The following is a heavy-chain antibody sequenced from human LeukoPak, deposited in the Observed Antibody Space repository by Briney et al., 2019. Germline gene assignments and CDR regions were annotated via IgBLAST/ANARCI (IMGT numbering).Heavy chain of an antibody. D-gene: IGHD5/OR15-5a*01. CDR2: ISSSSSYI. J-gene: IGHJ5*02. Sequence: GGSLRLSCAASGFTFSSYSMYWVRQAPGKGLEWVSSISSSSSYIYYADSVKGRFTTSRDNAKNSLYLQMNSLRAEDTAVYYCARGAPGLHTSFDPWGQGTLVTVSS. V-gene: IGHV3-21*01. CDR3: ARGAPGLHTSFDP. CDR1: GFTFSSYS.